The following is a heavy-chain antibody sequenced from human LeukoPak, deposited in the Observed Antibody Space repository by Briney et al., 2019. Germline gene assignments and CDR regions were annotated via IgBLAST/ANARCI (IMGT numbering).Heavy chain of an antibody. J-gene: IGHJ4*02. CDR1: GGSFSGYY. D-gene: IGHD3-3*01. Sequence: SETPSLTCAVYGGSFSGYYWSWIRQPPGKGLEWIGEINHSGGTNYNPSLKSRVTISVDTAKNQFSLKLSSVTAADTAVYYCARAYYDFWSGRYFDYWGQGTLVTVSS. V-gene: IGHV4-34*01. CDR3: ARAYYDFWSGRYFDY. CDR2: INHSGGT.